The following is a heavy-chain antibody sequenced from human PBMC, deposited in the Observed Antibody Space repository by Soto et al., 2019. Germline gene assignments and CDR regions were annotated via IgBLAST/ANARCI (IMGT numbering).Heavy chain of an antibody. D-gene: IGHD2-21*02. CDR3: ARDLGFNGGNSGYYNGMDV. Sequence: GGSLRLSCAASGFTFSSYIMNWVRQAPGKRLEWVSFISRSSSYIYYADSVKGRFTISRDNAKNSLSLQMNSLRAEDTAVYYCARDLGFNGGNSGYYNGMDVWGQGTTLTVS. CDR2: ISRSSSYI. CDR1: GFTFSSYI. V-gene: IGHV3-21*01. J-gene: IGHJ6*02.